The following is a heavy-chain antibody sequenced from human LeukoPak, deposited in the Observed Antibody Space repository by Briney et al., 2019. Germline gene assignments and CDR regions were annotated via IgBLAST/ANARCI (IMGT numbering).Heavy chain of an antibody. CDR1: GYTFTSYG. Sequence: GASVKVSCKASGYTFTSYGVSWVRQAPGQGLEWMGWISAYNGKTNYAQKLQGRVTMTTDTSTSTAYMELRSLRSDDTAVYYCARGKGIAAAGWYYFDYWGQGTLVTVSS. CDR2: ISAYNGKT. D-gene: IGHD6-13*01. CDR3: ARGKGIAAAGWYYFDY. J-gene: IGHJ4*02. V-gene: IGHV1-18*01.